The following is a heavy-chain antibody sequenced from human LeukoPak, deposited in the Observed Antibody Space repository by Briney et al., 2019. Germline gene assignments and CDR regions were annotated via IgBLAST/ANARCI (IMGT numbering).Heavy chain of an antibody. D-gene: IGHD3-16*02. CDR2: ISSSSSSI. CDR1: GFTFSSYS. J-gene: IGHJ4*02. V-gene: IGHV3-21*01. CDR3: ARDLTFGGVIVTHDY. Sequence: PGGSLRLSCAASGFTFSSYSMNWVRQAPGKGLEWVSPISSSSSSIYYADSVKGRFTISRDNAKNSLYLQMNSLRAEDTAVYYCARDLTFGGVIVTHDYWGQGTLVTVSS.